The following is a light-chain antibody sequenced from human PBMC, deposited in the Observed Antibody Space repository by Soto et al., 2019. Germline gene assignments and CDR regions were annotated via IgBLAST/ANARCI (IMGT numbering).Light chain of an antibody. CDR2: AAS. J-gene: IGKJ4*01. CDR1: QGITSY. Sequence: QVTECTSYLAGSVGDRVTITCRASQGITSYFGWYQQKPGKAPNLLIYAASTLQSGVPSRFSGGGSWTDFTLTISILQPEDFATYFCQLVYVYPSLFGGGTKVDI. CDR3: QLVYVYPSL. V-gene: IGKV1-9*01.